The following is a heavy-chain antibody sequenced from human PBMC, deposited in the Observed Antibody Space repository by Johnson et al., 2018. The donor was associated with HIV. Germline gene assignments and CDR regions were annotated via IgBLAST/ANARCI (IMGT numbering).Heavy chain of an antibody. CDR1: GFTFSSYA. J-gene: IGHJ3*02. V-gene: IGHV3-23*04. CDR2: IGADGDT. Sequence: VQLVESGGGLVQPGGSMRLSCAASGFTFSSYAMSWVRQAPGKGLEWVSVIGADGDTYYPGSVKGRFTISRDNVKNSLYLQMNSLRAEDTAVYYCARVPSGTPSSIWGQGTVVTASS. D-gene: IGHD1-1*01. CDR3: ARVPSGTPSSI.